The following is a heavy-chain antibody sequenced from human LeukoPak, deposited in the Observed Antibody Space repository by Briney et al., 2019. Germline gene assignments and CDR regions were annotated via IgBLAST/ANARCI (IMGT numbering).Heavy chain of an antibody. CDR3: ARHESSSPMMLGAFDI. CDR1: GGSISSSSYY. D-gene: IGHD3-22*01. Sequence: SETLSLTCTVSGGSISSSSYYWGWIRQPPGKGLEWIGSIYYSGSTYYNPSLKSRVTISVDTSKNQFSLRLSSVTAADTAVYYCARHESSSPMMLGAFDIWGQGTMVTVSS. J-gene: IGHJ3*02. CDR2: IYYSGST. V-gene: IGHV4-39*01.